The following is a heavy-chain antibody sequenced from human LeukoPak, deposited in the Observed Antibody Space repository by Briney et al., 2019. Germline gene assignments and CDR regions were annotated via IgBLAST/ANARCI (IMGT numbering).Heavy chain of an antibody. V-gene: IGHV3-30*18. D-gene: IGHD6-13*01. CDR1: GFTFSSSG. CDR2: ISYDGRDK. CDR3: AKDPSSSWSLYYFDY. J-gene: IGHJ4*02. Sequence: GGSLRLSRTASGFTFSSSGMHWVRQAPGKGLEWVAIISYDGRDKYYADSVKGRFTISRDNPKNTLFLQMNSLRAEDTAVYYCAKDPSSSWSLYYFDYWGQGTLVTVSS.